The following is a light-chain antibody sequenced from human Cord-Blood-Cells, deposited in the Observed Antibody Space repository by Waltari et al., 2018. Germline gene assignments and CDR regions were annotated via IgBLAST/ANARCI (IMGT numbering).Light chain of an antibody. CDR1: QSVSSY. CDR3: QQRSNWPLYT. V-gene: IGKV3-11*01. CDR2: DAS. Sequence: TLSCRASQSVSSYLAWYQQKPGQAPRLLIYDASNRATGIPARFSGSGSGTDFTLTISSLEPEDFAVYYCQQRSNWPLYTFGQGTKLEIK. J-gene: IGKJ2*01.